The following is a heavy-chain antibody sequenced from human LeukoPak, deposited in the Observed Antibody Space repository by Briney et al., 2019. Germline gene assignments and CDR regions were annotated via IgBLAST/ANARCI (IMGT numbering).Heavy chain of an antibody. D-gene: IGHD2-15*01. Sequence: SETLSLTCFVSGGSISTNSYYWGWVRQPPGKGLEWIGSIFYSGNTYYNPSLRSRVSISVDTSKNQFSLKLFSVTAVDTAVYYCARVDIVTVPSTNFDCWGQGTLVTVSS. CDR3: ARVDIVTVPSTNFDC. CDR1: GGSISTNSYY. J-gene: IGHJ4*02. CDR2: IFYSGNT. V-gene: IGHV4-39*01.